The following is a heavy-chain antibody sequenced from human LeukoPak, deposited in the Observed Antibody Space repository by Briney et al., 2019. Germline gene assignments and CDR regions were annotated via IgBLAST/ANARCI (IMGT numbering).Heavy chain of an antibody. V-gene: IGHV3-30-3*01. J-gene: IGHJ4*02. Sequence: GRSLRLSCAASGFTFSSYAMHWVRQAPGKGLEWVAVISYDGSNKYYADSVKGRFTISRDNSKNTLYLQMNSLGAEDTAVYYCATLALIVGATNFDYWGQGTLVTVSS. CDR3: ATLALIVGATNFDY. CDR2: ISYDGSNK. CDR1: GFTFSSYA. D-gene: IGHD1-26*01.